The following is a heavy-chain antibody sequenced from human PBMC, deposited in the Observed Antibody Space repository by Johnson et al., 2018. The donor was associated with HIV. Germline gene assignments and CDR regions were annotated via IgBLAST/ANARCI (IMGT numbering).Heavy chain of an antibody. CDR2: ISYDGSNK. CDR3: AKPQAGIAVAF. Sequence: QVQLVESGGGVVRPGGSLRLSCAASGFTFDDYGMSWVRQAPGKGLEWVTVISYDGSNKYYADSVKGRFTISRDNSKNTLYLQMDSLRAEETAVYYCAKPQAGIAVAFRGQGTMVTVSS. D-gene: IGHD6-19*01. CDR1: GFTFDDYG. V-gene: IGHV3-30*18. J-gene: IGHJ3*01.